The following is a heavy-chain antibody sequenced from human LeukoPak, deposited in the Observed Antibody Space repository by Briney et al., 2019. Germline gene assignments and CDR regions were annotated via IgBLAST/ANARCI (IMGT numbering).Heavy chain of an antibody. CDR2: IFYPGNT. V-gene: IGHV4-59*01. CDR1: GGSISSNF. D-gene: IGHD2-15*01. CDR3: ARVSGSSGGFSLDY. Sequence: SETLSLTCTVSGGSISSNFWTWIRQPPGKGLECIGYIFYPGNTNYNPSLKSRVTISVDTSTKQFSLNLRSMTAADTAIYYFARVSGSSGGFSLDYWGQGTLVTVSS. J-gene: IGHJ4*02.